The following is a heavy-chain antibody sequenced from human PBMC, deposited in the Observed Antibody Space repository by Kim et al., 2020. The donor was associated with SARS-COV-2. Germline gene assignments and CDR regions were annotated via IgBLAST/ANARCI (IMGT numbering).Heavy chain of an antibody. Sequence: GGSLRLSCAASGFPFRSYAMSWVRQAPGKGLEWVSVINVGNTPNYADSVKGRFTISRDNSKSTLYLEMNSLRVDDTAIYYCVKDSGSYFGYFDPWGQGTPVTVSS. CDR3: VKDSGSYFGYFDP. V-gene: IGHV3-23*01. CDR2: INVGNTP. CDR1: GFPFRSYA. D-gene: IGHD3-10*01. J-gene: IGHJ5*02.